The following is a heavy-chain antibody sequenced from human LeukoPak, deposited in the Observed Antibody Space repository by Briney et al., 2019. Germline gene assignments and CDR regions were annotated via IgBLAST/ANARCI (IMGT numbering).Heavy chain of an antibody. CDR2: IKYDGSEK. D-gene: IGHD2-2*01. CDR1: GFTLSSYW. Sequence: GGSLRLSCAASGFTLSSYWMSWVRQAPGKGLEWVANIKYDGSEKDYVDSVKGRFTISRDNAKNSLYLQMNSLRAEDTAVYYCARDMAPVGLFFDYWGQGTLVTVSS. J-gene: IGHJ4*02. V-gene: IGHV3-7*01. CDR3: ARDMAPVGLFFDY.